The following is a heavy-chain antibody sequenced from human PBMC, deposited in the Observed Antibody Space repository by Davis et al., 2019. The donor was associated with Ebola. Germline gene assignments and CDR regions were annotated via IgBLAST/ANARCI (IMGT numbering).Heavy chain of an antibody. CDR3: ARTSGTYYAAFDI. CDR1: GFSFSSFW. D-gene: IGHD1-26*01. CDR2: INNDGSQA. J-gene: IGHJ3*02. V-gene: IGHV3-74*01. Sequence: HTGGSLRLSCAASGFSFSSFWMHWVRQAPGKGLVWVSRINNDGSQAIYADSVEGRFTISRDNAERTLYLQMNSLRGEDTAVYYCARTSGTYYAAFDIWGQGSMVSV.